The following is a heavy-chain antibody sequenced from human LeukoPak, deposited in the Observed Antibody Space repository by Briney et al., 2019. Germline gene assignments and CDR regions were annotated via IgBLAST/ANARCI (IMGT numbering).Heavy chain of an antibody. Sequence: SVKVSCKASRGTFSSFAISWVRQAPGQGLEWMGGIIRVFGSPNYAQKFQGRVTITMDESTSTAYMELSSLRSEDTAVYYCAREERFPHAWLDPWGQGTLVTVSS. J-gene: IGHJ5*02. CDR2: IIRVFGSP. CDR1: RGTFSSFA. CDR3: AREERFPHAWLDP. V-gene: IGHV1-69*05. D-gene: IGHD3-10*01.